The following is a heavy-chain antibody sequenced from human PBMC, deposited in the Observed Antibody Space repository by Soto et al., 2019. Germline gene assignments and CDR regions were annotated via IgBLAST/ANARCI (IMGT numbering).Heavy chain of an antibody. J-gene: IGHJ4*02. D-gene: IGHD6-13*01. Sequence: LGESLKISCKGSGYSFTSYWIGWVRQMPGKGLEWMGIIYPGDSDTRYSPSFQGQVTISADKSISTAYLQWSSLKASDTAMYYCARRRAERIAAASEYYFDYWGQGTLVTVSS. CDR1: GYSFTSYW. V-gene: IGHV5-51*01. CDR3: ARRRAERIAAASEYYFDY. CDR2: IYPGDSDT.